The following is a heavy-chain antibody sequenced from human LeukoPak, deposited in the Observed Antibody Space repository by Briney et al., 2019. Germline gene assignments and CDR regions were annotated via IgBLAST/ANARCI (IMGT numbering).Heavy chain of an antibody. J-gene: IGHJ4*02. Sequence: SVKVSCKASGGIFSSYAISWVRQAPGQGLEWMGGIIPIFGTANYAQKFQGRVTIIADESTSTAYMELSSLRSEDMAVYYCARERSFYRGTFDYWGQGTLVTVSS. CDR2: IIPIFGTA. V-gene: IGHV1-69*13. CDR1: GGIFSSYA. D-gene: IGHD2/OR15-2a*01. CDR3: ARERSFYRGTFDY.